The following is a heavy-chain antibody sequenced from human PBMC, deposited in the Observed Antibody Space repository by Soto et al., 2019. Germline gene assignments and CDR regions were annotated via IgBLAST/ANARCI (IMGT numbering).Heavy chain of an antibody. CDR1: GGTFSSKG. D-gene: IGHD1-1*01. CDR2: IIPIFDTA. CDR3: ARGTGTTWGVVDY. J-gene: IGHJ4*02. V-gene: IGHV1-69*01. Sequence: QVQLVQSGTEMKKPGSSVKVSCKASGGTFSSKGISWVRQAPGQGLEWMGAIIPIFDTANYAQKSQGRLTITADESTATAYMELSSLRSEDTAVYYCARGTGTTWGVVDYWGQGTLVTVSS.